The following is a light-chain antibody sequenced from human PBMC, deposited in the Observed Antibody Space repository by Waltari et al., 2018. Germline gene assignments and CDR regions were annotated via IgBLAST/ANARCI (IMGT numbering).Light chain of an antibody. Sequence: QLVLTQSPSASASLGVSGKPTCPLSSGHSGYPIPWQPQQPGTGPRYLMKVHSDGTHNRGDGIPDRFLGSSSGAERYLIISRLQSEDEADYYCQTWSPDTVLFGGGTKLTVL. CDR3: QTWSPDTVL. CDR1: SGHSGYP. V-gene: IGLV4-69*01. J-gene: IGLJ2*01. CDR2: VHSDGTH.